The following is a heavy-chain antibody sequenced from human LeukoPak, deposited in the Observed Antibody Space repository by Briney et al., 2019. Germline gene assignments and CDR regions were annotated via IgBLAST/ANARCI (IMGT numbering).Heavy chain of an antibody. CDR2: IYYSGST. Sequence: PSETLSLTCTVSGGSISSYYWSWIRQPPGKGLEWIGYIYYSGSTNYNPSLKSRVTISVDTSKNQFSLKLSSVTAADTAVYYCARRVSGYDSYFDYWGQGTLVTVSS. J-gene: IGHJ4*02. D-gene: IGHD5-12*01. CDR3: ARRVSGYDSYFDY. CDR1: GGSISSYY. V-gene: IGHV4-59*08.